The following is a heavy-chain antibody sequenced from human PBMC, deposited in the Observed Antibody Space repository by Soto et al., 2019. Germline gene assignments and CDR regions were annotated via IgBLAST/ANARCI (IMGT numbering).Heavy chain of an antibody. CDR2: ISGSGDGT. D-gene: IGHD5-18*01. CDR3: AGPGYSSQDY. J-gene: IGHJ4*02. Sequence: PWGSLRLSCAASGFTFISFAFILFRHSPGKGLEWVSAISGSGDGTDYADSVRGRFTISRDNSKNTLYLQMNSLRAEDTAVYYCAGPGYSSQDYWGQGALVTVSS. V-gene: IGHV3-23*01. CDR1: GFTFISFA.